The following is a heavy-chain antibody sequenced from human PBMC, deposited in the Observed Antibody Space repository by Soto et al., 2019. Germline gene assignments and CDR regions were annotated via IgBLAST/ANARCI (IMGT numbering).Heavy chain of an antibody. Sequence: PGESLKISCKGSGYSFTSYWIGWVRQMPGKGLEWMGIIYPGDSDTRYSPSFQGQVTISADKSISTAYLQWSSLKASDTAMYYCAISRKMGDGYNLDAFDIWGQGTMVTVSS. V-gene: IGHV5-51*01. D-gene: IGHD5-12*01. CDR1: GYSFTSYW. CDR2: IYPGDSDT. CDR3: AISRKMGDGYNLDAFDI. J-gene: IGHJ3*02.